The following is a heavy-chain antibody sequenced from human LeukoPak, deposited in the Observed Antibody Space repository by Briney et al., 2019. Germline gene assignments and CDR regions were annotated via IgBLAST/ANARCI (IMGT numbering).Heavy chain of an antibody. J-gene: IGHJ4*02. V-gene: IGHV3-23*01. CDR3: AKGGSYAPLDY. CDR1: RFTFSSSA. Sequence: PGGSLRLSCAASRFTFSSSAMTWVRQAPGKGLEWVSAISNSGGDTIYTDSVKGRFTTSRDNPKNTLYLQMNSLRAEDTAVYYCAKGGSYAPLDYWGQGTLVTVSS. CDR2: ISNSGGDT. D-gene: IGHD1-26*01.